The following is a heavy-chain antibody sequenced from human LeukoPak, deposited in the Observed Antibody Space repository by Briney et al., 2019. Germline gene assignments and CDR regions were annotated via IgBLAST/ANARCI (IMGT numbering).Heavy chain of an antibody. Sequence: SETLSLTCTGSGGSISSYYWSWIRQPPGKGLEWIGYIYYSGSTNYNPSLKSRVTISVDTSKNQFSLKLSSVTAADTAVYYCARLDYGDRYWYFDLWGRGTLVTVSS. CDR2: IYYSGST. D-gene: IGHD4-17*01. CDR3: ARLDYGDRYWYFDL. J-gene: IGHJ2*01. CDR1: GGSISSYY. V-gene: IGHV4-59*08.